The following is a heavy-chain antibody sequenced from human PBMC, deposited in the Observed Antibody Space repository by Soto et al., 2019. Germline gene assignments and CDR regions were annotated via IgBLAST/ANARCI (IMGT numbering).Heavy chain of an antibody. V-gene: IGHV1-69*01. J-gene: IGHJ5*02. Sequence: QVQLVQSGAEVKKPGSSVKVSCKASGGTFSSYAISWVRQAPGQGLGWMGGIIPIFGTANYEQKFQGRFTITADESTITAYLELSSLRSEDTAVYYCARGGGIAARRNWFDPWGQGTLVTVSS. D-gene: IGHD6-6*01. CDR3: ARGGGIAARRNWFDP. CDR2: IIPIFGTA. CDR1: GGTFSSYA.